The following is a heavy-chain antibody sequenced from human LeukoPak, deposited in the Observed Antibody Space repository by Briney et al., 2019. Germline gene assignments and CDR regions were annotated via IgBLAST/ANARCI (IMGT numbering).Heavy chain of an antibody. CDR1: GGSISSYY. J-gene: IGHJ3*02. CDR2: IFYSGGS. V-gene: IGHV4-59*08. CDR3: ARLGSTFDI. D-gene: IGHD2-2*01. Sequence: WGTLSLTCTVSGGSISSYYWTWIRQPPGKGLEWIGYIFYSGGSNYNPSLKSRVTISVDTSKNHFSLKLSSVTAADTAVYYCARLGSTFDIWGQGTMVTVSS.